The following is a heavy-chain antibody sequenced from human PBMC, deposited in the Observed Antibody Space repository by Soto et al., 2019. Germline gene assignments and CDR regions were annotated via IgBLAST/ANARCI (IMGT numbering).Heavy chain of an antibody. CDR3: ARAYSGSYQFDY. V-gene: IGHV1-18*04. CDR2: ISAYNGIT. J-gene: IGHJ4*02. CDR1: GYTFTSYG. Sequence: ASVKVSCKASGYTFTSYGISWVRQAPGQGLEWMGWISAYNGITNYAQKLQGRVTMTTDTSTSTAYMELSSLRSEDTAVYYCARAYSGSYQFDYWGQGTLVTVSS. D-gene: IGHD1-26*01.